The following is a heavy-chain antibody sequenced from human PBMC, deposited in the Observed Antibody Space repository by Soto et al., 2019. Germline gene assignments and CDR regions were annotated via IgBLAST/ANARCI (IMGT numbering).Heavy chain of an antibody. CDR1: GITFRGYA. CDR2: ISYDGMTK. D-gene: IGHD3-10*01. CDR3: AKAPRREGSFDP. Sequence: PGGSLRLSCEASGITFRGYAMHWVRQAPGQGLEWVAVISYDGMTKKYADSVKGRLTISRDDSKSTLYLQMNSLRVDDTAVYFCAKAPRREGSFDPWGQGTLVTVSS. V-gene: IGHV3-30*04. J-gene: IGHJ5*02.